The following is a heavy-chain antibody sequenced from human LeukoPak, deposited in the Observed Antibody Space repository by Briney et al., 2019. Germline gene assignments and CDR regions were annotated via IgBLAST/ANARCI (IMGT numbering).Heavy chain of an antibody. CDR1: GYTFTGYY. Sequence: ASVKVSCKASGYTFTGYYMHWVRQAPGQGLEWMGWISAYNGNTNYAQKLQGRVTMTTDTSTSTAYMELRSLRSDDTAVYYCAREDLADYYYYYMDVWGKGTTVTVSS. J-gene: IGHJ6*03. V-gene: IGHV1-18*04. CDR2: ISAYNGNT. CDR3: AREDLADYYYYYMDV.